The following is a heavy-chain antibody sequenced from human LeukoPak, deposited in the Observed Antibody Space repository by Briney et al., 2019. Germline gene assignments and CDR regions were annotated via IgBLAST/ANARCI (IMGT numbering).Heavy chain of an antibody. CDR1: GFTFSSYW. D-gene: IGHD2-21*02. CDR3: ARSVVVTANFDC. V-gene: IGHV3-74*01. J-gene: IGHJ4*02. Sequence: GGSLRLSCAASGFTFSSYWMHWVRQAPGKGLVWVSRINSDGSSTSYADSVKGRFTISRDNAKNTLYLQMNSLRAEDTAVYYCARSVVVTANFDCWGQGTLVTVSS. CDR2: INSDGSST.